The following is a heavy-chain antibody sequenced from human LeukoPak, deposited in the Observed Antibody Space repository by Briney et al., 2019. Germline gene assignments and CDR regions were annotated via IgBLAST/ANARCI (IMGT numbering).Heavy chain of an antibody. Sequence: GGSLRLSCAASGFTFSSYWMSWVRQAPGKGLEWVANIKRDGSEKYYVDSVKGRFTISRDNAKNSLYLQMNSLRGEDTAVYYCASSGYYDYYFDYWGQGTLVTVSS. CDR1: GFTFSSYW. CDR2: IKRDGSEK. CDR3: ASSGYYDYYFDY. V-gene: IGHV3-7*01. D-gene: IGHD3-3*01. J-gene: IGHJ4*02.